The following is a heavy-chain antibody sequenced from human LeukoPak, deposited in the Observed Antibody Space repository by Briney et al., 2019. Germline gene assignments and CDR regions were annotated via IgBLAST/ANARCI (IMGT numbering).Heavy chain of an antibody. CDR3: ARDRVFDY. J-gene: IGHJ4*02. CDR1: GFTVSSNY. D-gene: IGHD1-14*01. V-gene: IGHV3-66*02. Sequence: GGSLRLSCAASGFTVSSNYMSWVRQAPGKGLEWVSVISSGGSTYYADSVKGRFTISRDNSKNTLYLQMNSLRAEDAAVYYYARDRVFDYWGQGTLVTVSS. CDR2: ISSGGST.